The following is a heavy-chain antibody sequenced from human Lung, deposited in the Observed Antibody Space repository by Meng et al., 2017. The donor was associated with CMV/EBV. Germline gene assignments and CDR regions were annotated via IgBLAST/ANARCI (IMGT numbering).Heavy chain of an antibody. D-gene: IGHD3-22*01. V-gene: IGHV4-39*07. CDR1: GGSISSSSYY. J-gene: IGHJ4*02. CDR3: ARDYKFDTRPFDY. Sequence: SETLSLTCTVSGGSISSSSYYWGWIRQPPGKGLEWIGSIYYSRSTYYNPSLKSRVAFSLDTSKNQFSLKLSSVTAADTAVYYCARDYKFDTRPFDYWGQGTLVTVSS. CDR2: IYYSRST.